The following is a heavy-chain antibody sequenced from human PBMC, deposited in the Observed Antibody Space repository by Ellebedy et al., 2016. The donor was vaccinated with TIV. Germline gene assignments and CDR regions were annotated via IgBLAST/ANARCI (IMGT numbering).Heavy chain of an antibody. Sequence: PGGSLRLSCAASGFSFSRYAMSWVRQAPGKGLEWVSGIVGSGSQKYADSVKGRFTISRDNSKRTVDLQMNSLRAEDTAIYFCAKDRTSGDGYWVFDNWGQGTLVSVSS. J-gene: IGHJ4*02. CDR1: GFSFSRYA. V-gene: IGHV3-23*01. CDR3: AKDRTSGDGYWVFDN. D-gene: IGHD5-18*01. CDR2: IVGSGS.